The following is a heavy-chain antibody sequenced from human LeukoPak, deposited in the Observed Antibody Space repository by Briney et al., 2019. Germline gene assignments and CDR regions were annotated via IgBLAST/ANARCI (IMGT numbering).Heavy chain of an antibody. CDR3: ARAPAEYYDFWSGGNWFDP. CDR1: GFTLSSYW. CDR2: IKQDGSEK. V-gene: IGHV3-7*01. D-gene: IGHD3-3*01. J-gene: IGHJ5*02. Sequence: GGSLRLSCAASGFTLSSYWMSWVRQAPGKGLEWVANIKQDGSEKYYVDSVNGRFTISRDNAKNSLYLQMNSLRAEDTAVYYCARAPAEYYDFWSGGNWFDPWGQGTLVTVSS.